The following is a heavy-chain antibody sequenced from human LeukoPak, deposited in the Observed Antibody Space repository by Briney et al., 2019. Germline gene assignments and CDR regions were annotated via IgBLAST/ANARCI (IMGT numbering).Heavy chain of an antibody. D-gene: IGHD3-10*01. V-gene: IGHV1-3*01. J-gene: IGHJ4*02. Sequence: ASVKVSCKASGYTFTSYAMHWVRQAPGQRLEWMGWINAGNGNTKYSQKFQGRVTITRDTSASTAYMELSSLRSGDTAVYYCARGFLGGFGDYWGQGTLVTVSS. CDR1: GYTFTSYA. CDR3: ARGFLGGFGDY. CDR2: INAGNGNT.